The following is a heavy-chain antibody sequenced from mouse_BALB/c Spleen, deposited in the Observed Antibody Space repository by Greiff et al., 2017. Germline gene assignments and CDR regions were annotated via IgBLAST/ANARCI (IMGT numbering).Heavy chain of an antibody. Sequence: VQLQQSGAELVRPGTSVKVSCTASGYAFTNYLIEWVKQRPGQGLEWIGVINPGSGGTNYNEKFKGKATLTADKSSSTAYMQLSSLTSDDSAVYFCAREKGLNAMDYWGQGTSVTVSS. D-gene: IGHD2-2*01. V-gene: IGHV1-54*01. CDR3: AREKGLNAMDY. J-gene: IGHJ4*01. CDR1: GYAFTNYL. CDR2: INPGSGGT.